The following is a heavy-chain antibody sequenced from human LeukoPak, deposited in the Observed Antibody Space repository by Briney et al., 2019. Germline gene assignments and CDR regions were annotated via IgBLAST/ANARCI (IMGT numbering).Heavy chain of an antibody. CDR3: ARLAPDYADYWFEP. CDR2: IYPLDSIT. CDR1: GYDFSTKW. J-gene: IGHJ5*02. Sequence: GESLKISCHTSGYDFSTKWIGWVRQMPGKGLEWMGIIYPLDSITRYSPSFQGHVTISADTSINTAYLQWPSLKPSDTAIYYCARLAPDYADYWFEPWGQGTLVTVSS. D-gene: IGHD4-17*01. V-gene: IGHV5-51*01.